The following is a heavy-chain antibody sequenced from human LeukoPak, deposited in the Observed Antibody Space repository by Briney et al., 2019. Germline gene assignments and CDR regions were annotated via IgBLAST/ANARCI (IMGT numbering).Heavy chain of an antibody. CDR3: ASNRRKGDAFDI. CDR2: IHYSGTT. Sequence: PSETLSLTCTVSGASISSYYWTWIRQAPGKGLEWIGYIHYSGTTNYNPSLKSRVTISVDTSKNQFSLKLSSVTAADTAVYYCASNRRKGDAFDIWGQGTMVTVSS. CDR1: GASISSYY. J-gene: IGHJ3*02. V-gene: IGHV4-59*08.